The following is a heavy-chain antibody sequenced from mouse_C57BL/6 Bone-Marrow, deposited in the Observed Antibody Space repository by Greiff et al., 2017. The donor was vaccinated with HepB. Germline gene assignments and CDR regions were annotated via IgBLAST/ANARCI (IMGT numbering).Heavy chain of an antibody. CDR2: IYPRSGNT. J-gene: IGHJ1*03. CDR3: ARRGITTVVAGDWYFDV. D-gene: IGHD1-1*01. Sequence: LQESGAELARPGASVKLSCKASGYTFTSYGISWVKQRTGQGLEWIGEIYPRSGNTYYNEKFKGKATLTADKSSSTAYMELRSLTSEDSAVYFCARRGITTVVAGDWYFDVWGTGTTVTVSS. V-gene: IGHV1-81*01. CDR1: GYTFTSYG.